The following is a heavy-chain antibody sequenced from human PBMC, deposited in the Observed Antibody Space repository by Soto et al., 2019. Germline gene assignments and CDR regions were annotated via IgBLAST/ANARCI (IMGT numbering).Heavy chain of an antibody. CDR1: GGSISSGDYY. CDR2: IYYSGST. D-gene: IGHD3-3*01. V-gene: IGHV4-30-4*01. J-gene: IGHJ5*02. Sequence: PSETLSLTCTVSGGSISSGDYYWSWIRQPPGKGLEWIGYIYYSGSTYYNPSLKSRVTISVDTSKNQFSLKLSSVTAADTAVYYCARGKRVTIFGVGAGNWFDPWGQGTLVTVSS. CDR3: ARGKRVTIFGVGAGNWFDP.